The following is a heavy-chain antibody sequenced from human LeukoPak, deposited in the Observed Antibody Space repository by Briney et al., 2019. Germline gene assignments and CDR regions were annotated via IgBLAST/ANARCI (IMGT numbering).Heavy chain of an antibody. V-gene: IGHV3-23*01. Sequence: GGSLRLSCAASGFTFRDSAMDWVRQAPGKGLEWVSLISHSGANTFYADSVKGRFTVSRDNSKNTLYLQMNSLRAEDTAVYYCARGDGSFDYWGQGILVTVSS. CDR1: GFTFRDSA. CDR2: ISHSGANT. J-gene: IGHJ4*02. D-gene: IGHD5-24*01. CDR3: ARGDGSFDY.